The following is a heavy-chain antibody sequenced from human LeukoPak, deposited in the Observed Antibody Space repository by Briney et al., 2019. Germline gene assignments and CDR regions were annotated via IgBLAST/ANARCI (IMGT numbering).Heavy chain of an antibody. Sequence: GGSLRLSCAASRFTFSSYVMKWVRQVPGKGLEWVSSISTSSSYIYYADSVKGRFTISRDNAKNSLYLQMNSLRAEDTAVYYCAELGITMIRGVWGKGTTVTISS. J-gene: IGHJ6*04. CDR1: RFTFSSYV. CDR2: ISTSSSYI. D-gene: IGHD3-22*01. V-gene: IGHV3-21*01. CDR3: AELGITMIRGV.